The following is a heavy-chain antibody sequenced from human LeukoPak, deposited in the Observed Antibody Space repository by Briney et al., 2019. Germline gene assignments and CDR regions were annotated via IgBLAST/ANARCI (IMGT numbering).Heavy chain of an antibody. J-gene: IGHJ5*02. CDR1: GGSISSSSYY. Sequence: PSETLSLTCSVSGGSISSSSYYWGWIRQPPGKGLEWIGSIYYSGSTYYNPSLKSRVTISVDTSKNQFSLKLSSVTAADTAVYLCAPYNYNWFDPWGQGTLVTVSS. CDR3: APYNYNWFDP. D-gene: IGHD1-1*01. V-gene: IGHV4-39*01. CDR2: IYYSGST.